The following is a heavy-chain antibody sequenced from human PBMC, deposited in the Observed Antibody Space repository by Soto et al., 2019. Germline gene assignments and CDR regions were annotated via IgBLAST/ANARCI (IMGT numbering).Heavy chain of an antibody. CDR2: IIPILGIA. V-gene: IGHV1-69*02. Sequence: QVQLVQSGAEVKKPGSSVKVSCKASRGTFSSYTISWVRQAPGQGLEWMGRIIPILGIANYAQKFQGRVTITADKSTSTAYMELSSLSSEDTAVYYCAGAAEMSYGFGGMDVWGQGTTVTVSS. D-gene: IGHD5-18*01. CDR3: AGAAEMSYGFGGMDV. J-gene: IGHJ6*02. CDR1: RGTFSSYT.